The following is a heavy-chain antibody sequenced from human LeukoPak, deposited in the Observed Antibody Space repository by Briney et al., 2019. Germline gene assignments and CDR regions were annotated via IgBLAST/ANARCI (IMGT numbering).Heavy chain of an antibody. CDR1: GGSISSSSYY. Sequence: SETLSLTCTVSGGSISSSSYYWSWIRQPAGKGLEWIGRIYTSGSTNYNPSLKSRVTMSVDTSKNQFSLKLSSVTAADTAVYYCARVPHDAPEDVWGKGTTVTISS. J-gene: IGHJ6*04. CDR3: ARVPHDAPEDV. V-gene: IGHV4-61*02. D-gene: IGHD1-14*01. CDR2: IYTSGST.